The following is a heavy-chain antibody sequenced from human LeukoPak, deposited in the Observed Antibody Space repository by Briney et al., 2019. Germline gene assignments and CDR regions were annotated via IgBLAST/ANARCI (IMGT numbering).Heavy chain of an antibody. Sequence: GGSLRLSCAASGFNFSSAWLTWVRQAPGKGLEWVATIKDDGSDKYYVDSVKGRFTISRGNAKKSLWLQMNSLRVEDTAMYYCADLGSRDWGQGTLVTVSS. CDR3: ADLGSRD. CDR1: GFNFSSAW. V-gene: IGHV3-7*01. CDR2: IKDDGSDK. J-gene: IGHJ4*02. D-gene: IGHD3-16*01.